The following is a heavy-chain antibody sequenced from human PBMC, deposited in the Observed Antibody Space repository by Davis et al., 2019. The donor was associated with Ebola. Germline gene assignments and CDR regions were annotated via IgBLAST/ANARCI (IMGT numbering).Heavy chain of an antibody. D-gene: IGHD6-19*01. CDR2: INHSGST. CDR3: ARSDIAVAGTEGFDY. V-gene: IGHV4-34*01. J-gene: IGHJ4*02. Sequence: SETLSLTCAVYGGSFSGYYWSWIRQPPGKGLAWIGEINHSGSTNYNPSLKSRVTISVDTSKNQFSLKLSSVTAADTAVYYCARSDIAVAGTEGFDYWGQGTLVTVSS. CDR1: GGSFSGYY.